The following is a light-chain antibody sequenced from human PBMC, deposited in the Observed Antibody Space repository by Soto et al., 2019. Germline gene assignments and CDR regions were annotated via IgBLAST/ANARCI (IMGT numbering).Light chain of an antibody. CDR3: QQYDYLIT. J-gene: IGKJ5*01. V-gene: IGKV3-20*01. Sequence: EIVLTQSPGSLSLSPGERATLSCRASQSVKNNYLAWFQQKGGQAPRLLIYAASSRPTGIPDRFSGSGSGTDFTLTISRLEPEDFAVYFCQQYDYLITFGQGTRLEIK. CDR1: QSVKNNY. CDR2: AAS.